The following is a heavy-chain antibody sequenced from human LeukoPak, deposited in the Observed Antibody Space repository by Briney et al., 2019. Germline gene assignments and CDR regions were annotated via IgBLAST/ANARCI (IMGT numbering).Heavy chain of an antibody. CDR2: ISTYNGDT. D-gene: IGHD3-22*01. CDR3: ARDREVGSTGYYYPGWFDP. J-gene: IGHJ5*02. CDR1: GYTFTSYG. Sequence: GASVKLSCKASGYTFTSYGITWVRQAPGQGLEWMGWISTYNGDTNYAQKLQGRVTMTTDTSTSTAYMELRSLRSDDTAVYYCARDREVGSTGYYYPGWFDPWGQGTLVTVSS. V-gene: IGHV1-18*01.